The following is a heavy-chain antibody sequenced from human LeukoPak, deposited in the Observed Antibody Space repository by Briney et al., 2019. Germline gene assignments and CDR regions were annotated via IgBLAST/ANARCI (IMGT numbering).Heavy chain of an antibody. CDR3: ARGPFAMTTVITDDY. D-gene: IGHD4-23*01. J-gene: IGHJ4*02. V-gene: IGHV3-21*01. CDR1: GFTFSSYS. Sequence: GGSLRLSCAASGFTFSSYSMNWVRQAPGKGLEWVSSISSSSSYIYYADSVKGRFTISRDNAKNSLYLQMNSLRAEDTAVYYCARGPFAMTTVITDDYWGQGTLVTVSS. CDR2: ISSSSSYI.